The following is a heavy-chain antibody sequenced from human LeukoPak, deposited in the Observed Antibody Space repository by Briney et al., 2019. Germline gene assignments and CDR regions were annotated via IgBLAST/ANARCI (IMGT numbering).Heavy chain of an antibody. J-gene: IGHJ3*01. CDR3: ASVVGGYYPPVEGFDV. CDR1: GFTLSGYW. CDR2: INSDGSST. D-gene: IGHD3-3*01. V-gene: IGHV3-74*01. Sequence: GGSLRLSCAASGFTLSGYWMHWVRQAPGKGLVWVSRINSDGSSTSYADSVKGRFTISRDHAKNTLYLQVNSLRAEDTAVYYCASVVGGYYPPVEGFDVWGQGTVVTVSS.